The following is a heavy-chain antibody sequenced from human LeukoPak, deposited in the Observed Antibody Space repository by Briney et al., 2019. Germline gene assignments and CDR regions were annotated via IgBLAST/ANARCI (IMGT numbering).Heavy chain of an antibody. V-gene: IGHV3-23*01. J-gene: IGHJ4*02. Sequence: GSLKLSCAASGFTFTTYAMSWVRPAPGKGLEWVSAISGSGGDTYYADSVKGRFTISRDNSKNTLYLQMNSLRAEDTAVYYCAKEYNSRGYFDYWGQGTLVTVPS. D-gene: IGHD3-22*01. CDR2: ISGSGGDT. CDR3: AKEYNSRGYFDY. CDR1: GFTFTTYA.